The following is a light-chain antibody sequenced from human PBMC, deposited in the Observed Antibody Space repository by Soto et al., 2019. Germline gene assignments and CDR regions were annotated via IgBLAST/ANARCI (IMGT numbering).Light chain of an antibody. CDR3: QSYDDNNVL. CDR1: SGSIASNH. Sequence: NFMLTQPPSVSESPGKTVTISCTRSSGSIASNHVQWYQQRPGGAPTTVIYKGNQRPSGVPDRFSGSIDSSSNSASLTISGLKTEDEADYYCQSYDDNNVLFGGRTKVTVL. V-gene: IGLV6-57*04. CDR2: KGN. J-gene: IGLJ2*01.